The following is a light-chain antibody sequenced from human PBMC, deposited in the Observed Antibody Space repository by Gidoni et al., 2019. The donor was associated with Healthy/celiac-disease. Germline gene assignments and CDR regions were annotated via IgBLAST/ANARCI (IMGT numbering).Light chain of an antibody. J-gene: IGKJ2*02. V-gene: IGKV3D-11*01. CDR1: QGVSSY. CDR2: DAS. CDR3: QQRSNWHPCT. Sequence: IVLTQSPATLSLSPGERATLSCRASQGVSSYLAWYQQKPGQAPRLLIYDASNRATGIPARFSGSGPGTDFTLTISSLEPEDFAVYYGQQRSNWHPCTFGQGAKLEIK.